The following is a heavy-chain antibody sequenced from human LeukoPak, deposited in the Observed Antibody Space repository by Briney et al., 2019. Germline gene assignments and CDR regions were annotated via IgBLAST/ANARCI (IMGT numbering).Heavy chain of an antibody. CDR3: ARDLDSYCSGGSCYSDY. V-gene: IGHV3-21*01. D-gene: IGHD2-15*01. CDR1: GFTFSSYS. Sequence: GGSLRLSCAASGFTFSSYSMNWVRQAPGKGLEWVSSISSSSSYIYYADSVKGRFTISSDNAKNSPYMQMNSLRAEGTAVYYCARDLDSYCSGGSCYSDYWGQGTLVTVSS. J-gene: IGHJ4*02. CDR2: ISSSSSYI.